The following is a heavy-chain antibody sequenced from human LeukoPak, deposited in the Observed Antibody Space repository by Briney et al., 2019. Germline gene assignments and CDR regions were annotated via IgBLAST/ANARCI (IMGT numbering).Heavy chain of an antibody. CDR1: GFTFSSYG. Sequence: PGGSLRLSCAASGFTFSSYGMSWVRQAPGKGLEWVSAISGSGGSTYYADSVKGRFTISRDSSKNTLYLQMNSLRAEDTAVYYCAKLDDILTGYHDYWGQGTLVTVSS. CDR2: ISGSGGST. J-gene: IGHJ4*02. CDR3: AKLDDILTGYHDY. D-gene: IGHD3-9*01. V-gene: IGHV3-23*01.